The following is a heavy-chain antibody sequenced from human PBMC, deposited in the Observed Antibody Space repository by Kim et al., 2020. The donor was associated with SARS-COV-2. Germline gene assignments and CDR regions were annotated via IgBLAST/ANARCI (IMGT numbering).Heavy chain of an antibody. Sequence: YSDSVKGRFTLSRDNSKTTVYLRMNSLRVEDTAVYHCVKMGTTMTLVIDRWGQGTLVTVSS. J-gene: IGHJ5*02. D-gene: IGHD3-22*01. CDR3: VKMGTTMTLVIDR. V-gene: IGHV3-23*01.